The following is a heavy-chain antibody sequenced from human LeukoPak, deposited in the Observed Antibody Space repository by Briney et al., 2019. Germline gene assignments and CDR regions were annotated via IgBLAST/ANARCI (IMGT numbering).Heavy chain of an antibody. V-gene: IGHV3-23*01. CDR1: GFTFSSYA. CDR2: ITASGGNT. J-gene: IGHJ5*02. CDR3: AKFSFSNWFDP. Sequence: GGSLRLSCAASGFTFSSYAMGWVRQAPGKGLEWVSAITASGGNTYYADSVKGRFTISRDNSKNTLYLQVDSLRAEDTAVYYCAKFSFSNWFDPWGQGTLVTVSS.